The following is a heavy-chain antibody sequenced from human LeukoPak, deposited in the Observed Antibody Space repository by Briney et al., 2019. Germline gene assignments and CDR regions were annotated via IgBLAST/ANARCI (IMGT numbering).Heavy chain of an antibody. D-gene: IGHD1-26*01. J-gene: IGHJ4*02. CDR2: ITDSGDYT. V-gene: IGHV3-23*01. CDR3: ARRSGSSYGHFDY. CDR1: GFTFSSYA. Sequence: GGSLRLSCIASGFTFSSYAMSWVRQAPGKGLEWVSAITDSGDYTNYPDSVKGRFIISRDNSQNTLYLQMNSLRAEDTALYYCARRSGSSYGHFDYWGQGTLVTVSS.